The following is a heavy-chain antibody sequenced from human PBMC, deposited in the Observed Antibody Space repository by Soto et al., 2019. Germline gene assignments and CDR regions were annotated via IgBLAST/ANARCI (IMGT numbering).Heavy chain of an antibody. Sequence: ASVKVSCKASGYTFTGYYMHWVRQAPGQGLEWMGWINPNSGGTNYAQKFQGRVTMTRDTSISTAYMELSRLRSDATAVYYCARDGAYCGGDCYSSYYYGMDVWGQGTTVTVSS. CDR3: ARDGAYCGGDCYSSYYYGMDV. V-gene: IGHV1-2*02. J-gene: IGHJ6*02. D-gene: IGHD2-21*02. CDR1: GYTFTGYY. CDR2: INPNSGGT.